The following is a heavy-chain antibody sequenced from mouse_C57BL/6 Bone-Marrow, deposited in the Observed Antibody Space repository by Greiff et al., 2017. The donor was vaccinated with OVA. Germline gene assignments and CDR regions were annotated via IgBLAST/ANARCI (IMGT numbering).Heavy chain of an antibody. J-gene: IGHJ1*03. CDR2: INPNNGGT. CDR1: GYTFTDYN. CDR3: ARDGSSYGWYFDV. Sequence: VQLQQSGPELVKPGASVKIPCKASGYTFTDYNMDWVKQSHGKSLEWIGDINPNNGGTIYNQKFKGKATLTVDKSSSTAYMELRSLTSEDPAVYYCARDGSSYGWYFDVWGTGTTVTVSS. V-gene: IGHV1-18*01. D-gene: IGHD1-1*01.